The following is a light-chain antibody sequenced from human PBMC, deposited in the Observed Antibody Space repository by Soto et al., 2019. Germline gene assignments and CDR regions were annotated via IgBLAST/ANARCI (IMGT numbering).Light chain of an antibody. Sequence: EIVLTQSPGTLSLSPGERATLSCRASQRISNSYLAWYQQKPGQAPRLLLYDASSRATGIPDRVSGSGSGTDFTLTISRLEPEDFAVYYFHQYARPPFAFGQGNKVEIK. CDR1: QRISNSY. CDR3: HQYARPPFA. J-gene: IGKJ2*01. CDR2: DAS. V-gene: IGKV3-20*01.